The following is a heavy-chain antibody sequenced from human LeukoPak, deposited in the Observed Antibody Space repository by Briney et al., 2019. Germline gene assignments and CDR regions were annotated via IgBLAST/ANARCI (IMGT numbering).Heavy chain of an antibody. V-gene: IGHV3-49*04. Sequence: GGSLRLSCTASGFTFGDYAMSWVRQAPGKGLEWVGFIRSKAYGGTTEYAASVKGRFTISRDDSKSIAYLQMNSLKTEDTAVYYCTRDSYYYDSSGYLLDYWAQGTLVTVSS. CDR2: IRSKAYGGTT. CDR3: TRDSYYYDSSGYLLDY. J-gene: IGHJ4*02. CDR1: GFTFGDYA. D-gene: IGHD3-22*01.